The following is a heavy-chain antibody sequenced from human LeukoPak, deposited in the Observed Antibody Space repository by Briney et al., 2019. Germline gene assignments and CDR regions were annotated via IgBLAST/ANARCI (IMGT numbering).Heavy chain of an antibody. Sequence: SVTVSCTASGGTFSNYAINWVRQAPGQGLEWMGGIIPLFGTANYAQKFQGRVTISAVESMSTAYMQLSSLRSVDTAVYYCARGWLAESTVVTPYNYWGQGTLVTVSS. CDR2: IIPLFGTA. CDR1: GGTFSNYA. CDR3: ARGWLAESTVVTPYNY. D-gene: IGHD4-23*01. V-gene: IGHV1-69*01. J-gene: IGHJ4*02.